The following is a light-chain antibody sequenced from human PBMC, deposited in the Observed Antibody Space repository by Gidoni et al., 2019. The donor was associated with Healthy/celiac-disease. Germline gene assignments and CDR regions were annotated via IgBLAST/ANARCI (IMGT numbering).Light chain of an antibody. J-gene: IGLJ2*01. CDR3: GTWDSSLSVI. CDR2: ENN. Sequence: QSVLTQPPSVSAAPGQKVTISCSGSSSNIGNNYVSWYKQLQGTAPKLLIYENNKRPSVIADRLSGSKSGTSATLGSTGLQPGDEADYYCGTWDSSLSVIFGGGTKLTVL. CDR1: SSNIGNNY. V-gene: IGLV1-51*02.